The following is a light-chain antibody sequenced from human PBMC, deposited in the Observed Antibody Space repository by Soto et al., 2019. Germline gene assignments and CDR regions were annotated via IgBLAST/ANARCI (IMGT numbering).Light chain of an antibody. V-gene: IGKV3-11*01. J-gene: IGKJ4*01. Sequence: DIVLTQSPATLSLSPGERATLSCRASQSVSTDLAWYQQKPGQAPRLLIYDASNRATGVPARFSGSGSGTDFTLTISSLEPEDFAVYYCQQRSNWPLTFGGGTRVEI. CDR1: QSVSTD. CDR2: DAS. CDR3: QQRSNWPLT.